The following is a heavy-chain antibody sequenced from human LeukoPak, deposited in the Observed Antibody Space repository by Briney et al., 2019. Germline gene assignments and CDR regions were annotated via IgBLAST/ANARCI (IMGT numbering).Heavy chain of an antibody. D-gene: IGHD3-9*01. J-gene: IGHJ6*03. CDR1: DGAIAGYS. CDR2: IYYNGDT. CDR3: ARDQEKVLRYFDWSSYYYYMDV. Sequence: SETLSLTCTVSDGAIAGYSWSWIRQAPGKGLEWIGYIYYNGDTKYNPSLQSRVTVSVDTSKNQFSLKLTSVTAADTAVYYCARDQEKVLRYFDWSSYYYYMDVWGKGTTVTISS. V-gene: IGHV4-59*01.